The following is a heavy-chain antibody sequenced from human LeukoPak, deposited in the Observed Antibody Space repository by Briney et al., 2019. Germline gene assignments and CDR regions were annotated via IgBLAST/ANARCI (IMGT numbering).Heavy chain of an antibody. D-gene: IGHD3-22*01. CDR1: GFTFSSYA. CDR2: ISGSGGNT. CDR3: ARGMSATSGYLELEY. J-gene: IGHJ4*02. V-gene: IGHV3-23*01. Sequence: PGGSLRLSCAVSGFTFSSYAMSWVRQSPGKGLEWVSAISGSGGNTYSADSVKGRCTISRDNSLQTLFLHMNSLRAEDTAVYYCARGMSATSGYLELEYWGQGALVTVST.